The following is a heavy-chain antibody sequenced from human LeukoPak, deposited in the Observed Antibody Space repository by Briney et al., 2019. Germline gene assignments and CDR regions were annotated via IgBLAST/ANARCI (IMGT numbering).Heavy chain of an antibody. D-gene: IGHD6-13*01. J-gene: IGHJ3*02. V-gene: IGHV3-30*02. CDR1: GFTFSSYG. CDR3: AKTRAAKDAFDI. Sequence: PGGSLRLSCAASGFTFSSYGMHWVRQAPGKGLEWVAFIRYDGSNKYYADSVKGRFTISRDNSKNTLYLQMNSLRAEDTAVYYCAKTRAAKDAFDIWGQGTMVTVSS. CDR2: IRYDGSNK.